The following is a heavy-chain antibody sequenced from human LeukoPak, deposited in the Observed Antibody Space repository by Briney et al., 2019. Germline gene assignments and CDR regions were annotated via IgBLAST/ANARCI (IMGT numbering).Heavy chain of an antibody. Sequence: SETLSLTCTVSGGSISSYYWSWIRQPAGKGLEWIGRIYTSGSTNYNPSLKSRVTISVDTSKNQFSLKLSSVTAADTAVYYCARDLTGTLLDAFDIWGQGTMVTVSS. CDR3: ARDLTGTLLDAFDI. D-gene: IGHD1-20*01. CDR2: IYTSGST. CDR1: GGSISSYY. J-gene: IGHJ3*02. V-gene: IGHV4-4*07.